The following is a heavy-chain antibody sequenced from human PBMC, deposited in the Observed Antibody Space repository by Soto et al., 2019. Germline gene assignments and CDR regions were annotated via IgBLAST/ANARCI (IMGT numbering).Heavy chain of an antibody. V-gene: IGHV1-18*01. J-gene: IGHJ4*02. CDR2: ISAYNGNT. Sequence: ASVKVSCKASGYTFTSYGISWVRQAPGQGLEWMGWISAYNGNTNYAQKLQGRVTMTTDTSTSTAYMELRSLRSDDTAVYYCARGVVAGAPAAMIRAYFDYWGQGTLVTLSS. CDR1: GYTFTSYG. D-gene: IGHD2-2*01. CDR3: ARGVVAGAPAAMIRAYFDY.